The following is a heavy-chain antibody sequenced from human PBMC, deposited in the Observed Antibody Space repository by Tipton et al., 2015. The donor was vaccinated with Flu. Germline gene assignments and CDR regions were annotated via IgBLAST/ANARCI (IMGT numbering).Heavy chain of an antibody. CDR3: ARDTIFGVAH. CDR1: GDSMTSSRYY. J-gene: IGHJ4*02. Sequence: TLSLTCSVSGDSMTSSRYYWGWIHQPPGKGLEWIGSIYYSGSTYYNPSLKSRVTISVDTSKNQFSLKLSSVTAADTAVYYCARDTIFGVAHWGQGTLVTVS. V-gene: IGHV4-39*07. D-gene: IGHD3-3*01. CDR2: IYYSGST.